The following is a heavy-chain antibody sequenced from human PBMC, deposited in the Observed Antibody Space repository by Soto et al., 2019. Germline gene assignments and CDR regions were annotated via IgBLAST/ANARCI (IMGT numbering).Heavy chain of an antibody. CDR3: ATGSSCYYINYFDY. Sequence: SVKVSCKASGRTFSSYAISWVRQAPGQGLEWMGGSIPIFGTANFAQKFQGRVTITADESTSTAYMELSSPRSEERAVYYCATGSSCYYINYFDYWGQGTGVTVSS. CDR1: GRTFSSYA. V-gene: IGHV1-69*13. J-gene: IGHJ4*02. D-gene: IGHD3-22*01. CDR2: SIPIFGTA.